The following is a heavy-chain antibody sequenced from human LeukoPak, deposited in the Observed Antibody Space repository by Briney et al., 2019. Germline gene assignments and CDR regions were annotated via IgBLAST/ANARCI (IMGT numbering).Heavy chain of an antibody. V-gene: IGHV4-30-4*01. D-gene: IGHD3-10*01. Sequence: PSETLSLTCTVSGGSISSGDYYWSWIRQPPGKGLEWIEYIYYSGSTYYNPSLKSRVTISVDTSKNQFSLKLSSVTAADTAVYYCARDVPQEYAFDIWGQGTMVTVSS. J-gene: IGHJ3*02. CDR2: IYYSGST. CDR3: ARDVPQEYAFDI. CDR1: GGSISSGDYY.